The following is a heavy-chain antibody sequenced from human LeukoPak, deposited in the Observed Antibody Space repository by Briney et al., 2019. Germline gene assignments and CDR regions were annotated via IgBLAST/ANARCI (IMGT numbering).Heavy chain of an antibody. CDR1: GFTFSSYS. V-gene: IGHV3-30-3*01. J-gene: IGHJ4*02. CDR2: ILYDGSNK. CDR3: ARDWGYGSGTYVVY. D-gene: IGHD3-10*01. Sequence: GRSLRLSCAASGFTFSSYSMHWVRQAPGKGLEWVAVILYDGSNKYYADSVKGRFTISRDNSKNTLYLQMNSLRVEDTAVYYCARDWGYGSGTYVVYWGQGTVVTVSS.